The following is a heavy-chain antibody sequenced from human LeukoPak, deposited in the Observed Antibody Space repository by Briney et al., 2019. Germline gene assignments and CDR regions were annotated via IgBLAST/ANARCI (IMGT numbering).Heavy chain of an antibody. CDR3: AREPPGYYDSSGYYWLPEWGFDY. CDR2: IYYSGST. V-gene: IGHV4-39*07. Sequence: KSSETLSLTCTVSGGSISSSSYYWGWIRQPPGKGLEWIGSIYYSGSTYYNPSLKSRVTMSVDTSKNQFSLKLSSVTAADTAVYYCAREPPGYYDSSGYYWLPEWGFDYWGQGTLVTVSS. J-gene: IGHJ4*02. D-gene: IGHD3-22*01. CDR1: GGSISSSSYY.